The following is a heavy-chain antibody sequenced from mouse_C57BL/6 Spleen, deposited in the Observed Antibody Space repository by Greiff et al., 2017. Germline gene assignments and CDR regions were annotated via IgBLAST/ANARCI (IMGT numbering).Heavy chain of an antibody. CDR3: AIITTVVATEGYYAMDY. CDR1: GYTFTSYW. CDR2: IDPSDSET. V-gene: IGHV1-52*01. D-gene: IGHD1-1*01. Sequence: VQLQQPGAELVRPGSSVKLSCKASGYTFTSYWMHWVKQRPIQGLEWIGNIDPSDSETHYNQKFKYKATLTVDKSSSTAYLQRSSLTSEDSAVYYCAIITTVVATEGYYAMDYWGQGTSVTVSA. J-gene: IGHJ4*01.